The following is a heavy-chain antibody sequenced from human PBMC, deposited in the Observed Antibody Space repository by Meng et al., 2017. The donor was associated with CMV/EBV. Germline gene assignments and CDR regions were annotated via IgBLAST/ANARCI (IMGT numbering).Heavy chain of an antibody. V-gene: IGHV2-5*02. D-gene: IGHD5-18*01. CDR1: GFSLSTSGVG. CDR3: AHLDTAKLHFDY. Sequence: QIPLKESGPTLVKPTQTLTLTCPFSGFSLSTSGVGVGWIRQPPGKALEWLALIYWDDDKRYSPSLKSRLAITKDTSKNQVVLTMTNMDPVDTATYYCAHLDTAKLHFDYWGQGTLVTVSS. J-gene: IGHJ4*02. CDR2: IYWDDDK.